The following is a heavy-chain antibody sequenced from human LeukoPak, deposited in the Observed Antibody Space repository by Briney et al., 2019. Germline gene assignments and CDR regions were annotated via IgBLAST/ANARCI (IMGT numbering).Heavy chain of an antibody. CDR2: ISYDGSNK. CDR3: ARDRGWRLFDY. V-gene: IGHV3-30-3*01. J-gene: IGHJ4*02. Sequence: GRSLRLSCAASGFTFSSYAMHWVRQAPGKGLEWVVVISYDGSNKYYADSVKGRFTISRDNSKNTLYLQMNSLRAEDTAVYYCARDRGWRLFDYWGQGTLVTVSS. CDR1: GFTFSSYA. D-gene: IGHD6-19*01.